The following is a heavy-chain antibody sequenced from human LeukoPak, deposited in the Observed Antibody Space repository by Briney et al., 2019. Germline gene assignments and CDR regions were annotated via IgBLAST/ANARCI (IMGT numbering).Heavy chain of an antibody. Sequence: GGSLRLSCAASGFTFSNYWMSWVRQAPEKGLERVANIKPDGSETYSVDSVKGRFTISRDNAKNSLYLQMNSLRAEDTAVYYCARTLRFFRFLDVWGQGTTVTVSS. CDR1: GFTFSNYW. D-gene: IGHD3-3*01. J-gene: IGHJ6*02. CDR2: IKPDGSET. V-gene: IGHV3-7*03. CDR3: ARTLRFFRFLDV.